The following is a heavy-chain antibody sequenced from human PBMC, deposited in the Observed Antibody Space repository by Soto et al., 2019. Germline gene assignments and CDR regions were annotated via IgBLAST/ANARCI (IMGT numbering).Heavy chain of an antibody. CDR3: ARLTYYYDSSGPNWFDP. Sequence: SETVSLTCTVSGGSSSSYYWSWIRQPPGKGLEWIGYIYYSGSTNYNPSLKSRVTISVDTSKNQFSLKLSSVTAADTAVYYCARLTYYYDSSGPNWFDPSSQGTLVTVSS. D-gene: IGHD3-22*01. CDR2: IYYSGST. CDR1: GGSSSSYY. J-gene: IGHJ5*02. V-gene: IGHV4-59*08.